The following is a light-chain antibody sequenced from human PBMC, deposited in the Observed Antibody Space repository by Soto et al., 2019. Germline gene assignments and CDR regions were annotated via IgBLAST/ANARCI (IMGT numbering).Light chain of an antibody. J-gene: IGKJ5*01. CDR2: GAS. Sequence: ELVLTQSPATLSLSPGERATPSCRASQFLSSYLAWYQQKPGQAPRLLIYGASTRDTGIPVRLSGSGSGTEFTLTISRLQSEDFEVYYCQQYNVWPPLFGQGTRLEIK. CDR1: QFLSSY. V-gene: IGKV3-15*01. CDR3: QQYNVWPPL.